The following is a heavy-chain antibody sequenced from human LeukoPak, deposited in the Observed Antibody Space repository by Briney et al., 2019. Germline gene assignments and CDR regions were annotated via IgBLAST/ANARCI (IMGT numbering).Heavy chain of an antibody. Sequence: SETLSLTCTVSGESINSFHWSWIRQPAGKGLEWIRRIYSSGSTNYSPSLKSRVTMSVDTSKNQFSLKLSSVTAADTAVYYCAFSSYYLQGNYYYMDVWGKGTTVTVSS. CDR2: IYSSGST. CDR1: GESINSFH. D-gene: IGHD1-26*01. CDR3: AFSSYYLQGNYYYMDV. J-gene: IGHJ6*03. V-gene: IGHV4-4*07.